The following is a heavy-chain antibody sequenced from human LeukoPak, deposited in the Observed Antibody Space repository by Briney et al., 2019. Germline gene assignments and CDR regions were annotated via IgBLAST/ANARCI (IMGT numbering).Heavy chain of an antibody. J-gene: IGHJ3*02. CDR2: INHSGST. V-gene: IGHV4-34*01. D-gene: IGHD2-2*02. CDR1: GGSFSGYY. Sequence: PSETLSLTCAVYGGSFSGYYWSWIRQPPGKGLEWIGEINHSGSTYYNPSLKSRVTISVDTSKNQFSLKLSSVTAADTAVYYCARLDPAAIGAFDIWGQGTMVTVSS. CDR3: ARLDPAAIGAFDI.